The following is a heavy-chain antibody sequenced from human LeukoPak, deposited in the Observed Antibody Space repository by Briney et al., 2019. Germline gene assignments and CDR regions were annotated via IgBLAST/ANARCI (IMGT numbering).Heavy chain of an antibody. V-gene: IGHV3-13*04. J-gene: IGHJ6*02. D-gene: IGHD3-10*01. Sequence: GGSLRLSCAASGFTFNTYDMRWVRQVTGKGLQWVSAIRTEGDTYYLDSVKGRFTISRDNAKNSLYLQMNSLTAGDTAVYYCARDFRGCMDVWGQGTTVTVSS. CDR1: GFTFNTYD. CDR3: ARDFRGCMDV. CDR2: IRTEGDT.